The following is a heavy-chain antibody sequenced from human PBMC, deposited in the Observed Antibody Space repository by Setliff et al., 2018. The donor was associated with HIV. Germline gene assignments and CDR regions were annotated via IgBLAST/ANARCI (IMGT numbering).Heavy chain of an antibody. V-gene: IGHV4-38-2*01. Sequence: SETLSLTCGVSGYSMSNGYYWGWIRQPPGKGLEWIGNVYHTGCTYYNPSLKSRVTISVDTSKNQFSLKLSSVIAADTAVYYCARHAAGPDGPFDYWGQGTLVTVSS. CDR1: GYSMSNGYY. D-gene: IGHD2-2*01. J-gene: IGHJ4*02. CDR3: ARHAAGPDGPFDY. CDR2: VYHTGCT.